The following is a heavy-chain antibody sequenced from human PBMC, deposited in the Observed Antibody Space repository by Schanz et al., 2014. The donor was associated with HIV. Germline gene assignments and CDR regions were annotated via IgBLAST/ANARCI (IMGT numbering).Heavy chain of an antibody. CDR2: NRGSGGST. CDR1: GFTFSNFA. D-gene: IGHD3-22*01. J-gene: IGHJ4*02. Sequence: EVQMLESGGGSVRPGGSLRLSCAASGFTFSNFAMRWVRQAPGKGLEWVSRNRGSGGSTFYAGSVKGRFAISRDKSKNTLYLQMTTLRIDDTAVYYCAKPEYDSRGNSQSHFDYWGQGTLVTVSS. CDR3: AKPEYDSRGNSQSHFDY. V-gene: IGHV3-23*01.